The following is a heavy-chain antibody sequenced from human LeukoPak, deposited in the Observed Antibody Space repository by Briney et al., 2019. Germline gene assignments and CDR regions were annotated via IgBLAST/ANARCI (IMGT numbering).Heavy chain of an antibody. V-gene: IGHV3-21*01. CDR1: GVTFSSYS. D-gene: IGHD2-2*01. CDR2: ISSSSSYI. CDR3: ARAGIVVPAAINPPNWFDP. Sequence: GGSLRLSCAASGVTFSSYSMNWVRQAPGKGLEWVSSISSSSSYIYYADSVKGRFTISRDNAKNSLYLQMNSLRAEDTAVYYCARAGIVVPAAINPPNWFDPWGQGTLVTVSS. J-gene: IGHJ5*02.